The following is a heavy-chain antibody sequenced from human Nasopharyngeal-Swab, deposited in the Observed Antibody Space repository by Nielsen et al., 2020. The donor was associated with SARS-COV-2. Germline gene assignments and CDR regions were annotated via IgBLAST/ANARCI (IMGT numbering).Heavy chain of an antibody. D-gene: IGHD3-9*01. J-gene: IGHJ4*02. CDR3: AKDKGDSRWCPIFRLVIIGNDY. CDR2: ISYDGSNK. V-gene: IGHV3-30*18. Sequence: WIRQPPGKGLEWVAVISYDGSNKYYADSVKGRFTISRDNSKNTLYLQMNSLRAEDTAVYHCAKDKGDSRWCPIFRLVIIGNDYWGQGTLVTVSS.